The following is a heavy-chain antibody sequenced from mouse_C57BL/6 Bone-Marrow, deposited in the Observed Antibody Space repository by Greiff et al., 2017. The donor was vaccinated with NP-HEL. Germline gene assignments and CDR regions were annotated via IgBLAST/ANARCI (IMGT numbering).Heavy chain of an antibody. CDR1: GYTFTSYW. J-gene: IGHJ2*01. CDR3: AKYDYALDY. D-gene: IGHD2-4*01. CDR2: INPSSGYT. V-gene: IGHV1-7*01. Sequence: QVHVKQSGAELAKPGASVKLSCKASGYTFTSYWMHWVKQRPGQGLEWIGYINPSSGYTKYNQKFKDKATLTADKSSSTAYMQLSSLTYEDSAVYYCAKYDYALDYWGQGTTLTVSS.